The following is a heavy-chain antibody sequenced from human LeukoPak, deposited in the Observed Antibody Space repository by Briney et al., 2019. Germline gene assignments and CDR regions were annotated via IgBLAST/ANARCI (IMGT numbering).Heavy chain of an antibody. V-gene: IGHV3-21*01. CDR3: AREAGYSYGQQPDY. CDR2: IISSRSYI. Sequence: GGSLRLSCAASGFTFSSYSMNWVRQAPGKGLEWVSSIISSRSYILYADSVKGRFNLSRDTAKNSLYLQMNSLRAEDTAVYYCAREAGYSYGQQPDYWGQGTLVTVSS. CDR1: GFTFSSYS. D-gene: IGHD5-18*01. J-gene: IGHJ4*02.